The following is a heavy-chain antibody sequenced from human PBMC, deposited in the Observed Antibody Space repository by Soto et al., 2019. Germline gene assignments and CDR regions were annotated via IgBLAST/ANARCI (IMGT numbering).Heavy chain of an antibody. Sequence: PSQTLSLTCVISRDSVSSNSAAWNWIRQSPSRGLEWLGRTYYRSKWYNDYAVSVKSRITINPDTSKNQFSLQLNSVTPEDTVVYYCARAGTEYSYGLWYFDYWGQGTLVTVSS. CDR2: TYYRSKWYN. J-gene: IGHJ4*02. CDR3: ARAGTEYSYGLWYFDY. CDR1: RDSVSSNSAA. V-gene: IGHV6-1*01. D-gene: IGHD5-18*01.